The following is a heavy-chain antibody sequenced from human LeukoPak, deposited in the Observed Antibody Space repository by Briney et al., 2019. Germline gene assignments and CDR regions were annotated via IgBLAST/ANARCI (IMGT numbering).Heavy chain of an antibody. Sequence: PGGSLRLSCAASGFTFSSYGMHWARQAPGKGLEWVAVISYDGSNKYYAHSVKGRFTISRDNSKNTLYLQMNSLRADDTAVYYCAREESSDYFQHWGQGTLVTVSS. CDR1: GFTFSSYG. CDR3: AREESSDYFQH. V-gene: IGHV3-30*19. D-gene: IGHD6-25*01. CDR2: ISYDGSNK. J-gene: IGHJ1*01.